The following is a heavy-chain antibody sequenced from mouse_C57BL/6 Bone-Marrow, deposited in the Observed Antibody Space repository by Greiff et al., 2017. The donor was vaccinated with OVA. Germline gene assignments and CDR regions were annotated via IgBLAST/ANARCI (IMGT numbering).Heavy chain of an antibody. Sequence: EVQLQQSGPELVKPGASVKISCKASGYTFTDYYMNWVKQSHGKSLEWSGDINPNNGGTSYNQKFKGKATLTVNKSSSTAYMELRSLTSEDSAVYYCAVTTVASRFAYWGQGTLVTVSA. V-gene: IGHV1-26*01. D-gene: IGHD1-1*01. CDR2: INPNNGGT. CDR1: GYTFTDYY. J-gene: IGHJ3*01. CDR3: AVTTVASRFAY.